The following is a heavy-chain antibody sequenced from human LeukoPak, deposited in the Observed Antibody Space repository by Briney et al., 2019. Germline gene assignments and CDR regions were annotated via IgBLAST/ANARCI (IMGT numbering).Heavy chain of an antibody. CDR1: GFTFSSYA. CDR3: AKDQVQLWFLDFDL. J-gene: IGHJ2*01. D-gene: IGHD5-18*01. CDR2: ISGSGGST. V-gene: IGHV3-23*01. Sequence: PGGSLRLSCAASGFTFSSYAMSWVRQAPGKGLEWVSAISGSGGSTYYADSVKGRFTISRDNSRNTLYLQMNSLRAEDTAVYYCAKDQVQLWFLDFDLWGRGTLVTVSS.